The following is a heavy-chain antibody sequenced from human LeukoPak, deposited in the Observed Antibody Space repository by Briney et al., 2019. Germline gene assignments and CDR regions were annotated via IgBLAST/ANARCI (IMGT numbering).Heavy chain of an antibody. CDR2: VFHTGST. J-gene: IGHJ5*02. V-gene: IGHV4-59*01. CDR3: ARDRLQLQS. Sequence: SETLSLTCTVSGGSIDTYYWNWIRQPPGKGLEWIGYVFHTGSTNYNPSLKSRATISVDTSKNQFSLKLSSVTAADTAVYYCARDRLQLQSWGQGTLVTVSS. D-gene: IGHD1-1*01. CDR1: GGSIDTYY.